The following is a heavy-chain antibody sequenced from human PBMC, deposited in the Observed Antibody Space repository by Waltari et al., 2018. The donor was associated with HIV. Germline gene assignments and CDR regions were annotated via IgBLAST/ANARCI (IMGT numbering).Heavy chain of an antibody. J-gene: IGHJ6*02. CDR3: TGQGGIATFGVVVDV. CDR1: GFTFSGSA. D-gene: IGHD3-3*01. CDR2: MRNKANSYAT. V-gene: IGHV3-73*01. Sequence: EVQLVESGGGLVQPGGSLKLSCAASGFTFSGSAIHWVRQASGKWLEWIGRMRNKANSYATADAASVKGRFTVSRDDSKNTAFLQMSSLKIEDTAVYYCTGQGGIATFGVVVDVWGQGTTVIV.